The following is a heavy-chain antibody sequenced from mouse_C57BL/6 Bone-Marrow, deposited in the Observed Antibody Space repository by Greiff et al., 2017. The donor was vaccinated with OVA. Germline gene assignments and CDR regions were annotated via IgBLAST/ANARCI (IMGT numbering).Heavy chain of an antibody. CDR3: ASEYGYYFDY. Sequence: ESGPGLVKPSQSLSLTCSVTGYSITSGYYWYWIRQFPENQLEWMGFIRYAGSNNYNPSLKNRISITRDTSKNKFFLKLNSVTTKDTATYDCASEYGYYFDYWGQGTTLTVSS. J-gene: IGHJ2*01. V-gene: IGHV3-6*01. CDR1: GYSITSGYY. CDR2: IRYAGSN. D-gene: IGHD2-2*01.